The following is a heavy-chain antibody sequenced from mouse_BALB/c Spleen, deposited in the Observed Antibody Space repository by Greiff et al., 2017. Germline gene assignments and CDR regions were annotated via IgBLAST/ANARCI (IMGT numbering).Heavy chain of an antibody. J-gene: IGHJ3*01. CDR3: TSYGYEGAWFAY. V-gene: IGHV1S16*01. D-gene: IGHD2-2*01. Sequence: QVQLQQPGAELVKPGASVKLSCKASGYTFTSYWMYWVKLRPGQGFEWIGEINPSNGGTNYNEKFKRKATLTVDKSSSTAYMQLSSLTSEDSAVYYCTSYGYEGAWFAYWGQGTLVTVSA. CDR1: GYTFTSYW. CDR2: INPSNGGT.